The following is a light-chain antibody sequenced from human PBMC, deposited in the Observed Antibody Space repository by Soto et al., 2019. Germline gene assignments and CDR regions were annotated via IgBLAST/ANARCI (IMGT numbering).Light chain of an antibody. V-gene: IGKV1-5*01. CDR3: QQYNSYSVT. J-gene: IGKJ1*01. Sequence: DIQMTQSPSTLSASVGDRVTITCRASQSISSWLAWYQQKPGKAPKLLIYDASSLESGVPSRFSGSGSGTEFTHTISSLQPDDFATYYCQQYNSYSVTFGQGTKVDIK. CDR2: DAS. CDR1: QSISSW.